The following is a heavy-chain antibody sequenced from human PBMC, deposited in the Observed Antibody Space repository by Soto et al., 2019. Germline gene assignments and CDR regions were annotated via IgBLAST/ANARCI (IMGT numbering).Heavy chain of an antibody. J-gene: IGHJ5*02. CDR2: IYRSGST. Sequence: SETLSLTCAVSGGSISSGGYSWSWIRQPPGKGLEWIGYIYRSGSTYYNPSLKSRVTISVDRSKNQFSLKLSSVTAADTAVYYCARVLAAAGTGWFDPWGQGTLVTVSS. CDR3: ARVLAAAGTGWFDP. V-gene: IGHV4-30-2*01. CDR1: GGSISSGGYS. D-gene: IGHD6-13*01.